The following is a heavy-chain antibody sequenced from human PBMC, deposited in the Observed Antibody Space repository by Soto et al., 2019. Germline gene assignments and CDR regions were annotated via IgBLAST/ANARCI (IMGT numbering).Heavy chain of an antibody. V-gene: IGHV1-18*01. CDR3: ARYSESVAGIGNYYYGMDV. CDR1: GYTFTSYG. D-gene: IGHD6-19*01. Sequence: SVKVSCKASGYTFTSYGISWVRQAPGQGLEWMGWISAYNGNTNYAQKLQGRVTMTTDTSTSTAYMELRSLRSDDTAVYYCARYSESVAGIGNYYYGMDVWGQGTTVTVSS. CDR2: ISAYNGNT. J-gene: IGHJ6*02.